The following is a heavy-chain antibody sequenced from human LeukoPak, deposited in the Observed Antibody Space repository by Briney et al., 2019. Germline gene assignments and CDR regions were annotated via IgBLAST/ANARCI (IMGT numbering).Heavy chain of an antibody. CDR3: ARALAAAGTLDAFDI. CDR2: ISSSSSYI. V-gene: IGHV3-21*01. CDR1: GFTFSSYS. J-gene: IGHJ3*02. Sequence: GGSLRLSCAASGFTFSSYSMNWVRQAPGKGLEWVSSISSSSSYIYYADSVKGRFTISRDNAKNSLYLQMSSLRAEDTAVYYCARALAAAGTLDAFDIWGQGTMVTVSS. D-gene: IGHD6-13*01.